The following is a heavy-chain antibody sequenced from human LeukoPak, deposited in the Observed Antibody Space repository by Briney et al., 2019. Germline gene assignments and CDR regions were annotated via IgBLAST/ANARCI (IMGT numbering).Heavy chain of an antibody. V-gene: IGHV4-4*02. D-gene: IGHD1-26*01. CDR1: GGSISSSNW. CDR2: IYHSGST. J-gene: IGHJ5*02. Sequence: SGTLSLTCAVSGGSISSSNWWSWIRQPPGKGLEWIGEIYHSGSTNYNPSLKSRVTISVDTSKNQFSLKLSSVTAADTAVYYCARGSTYSGSYYWFDPWGQGTLVTVSS. CDR3: ARGSTYSGSYYWFDP.